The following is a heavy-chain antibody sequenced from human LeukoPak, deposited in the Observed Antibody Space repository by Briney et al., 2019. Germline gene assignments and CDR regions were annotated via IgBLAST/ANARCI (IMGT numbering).Heavy chain of an antibody. CDR2: IHYSGTT. Sequence: SETLSLTCSVPGGTISSSYWSWMRQPPGKGLEWIGYIHYSGTTKYNPSLQSRVTISVDTSKNQFSLNLRSVTAADTAVYYCARGYFDSSGYSNPFDYWGQGTLVTVSS. V-gene: IGHV4-59*01. D-gene: IGHD3-22*01. CDR3: ARGYFDSSGYSNPFDY. J-gene: IGHJ4*02. CDR1: GGTISSSY.